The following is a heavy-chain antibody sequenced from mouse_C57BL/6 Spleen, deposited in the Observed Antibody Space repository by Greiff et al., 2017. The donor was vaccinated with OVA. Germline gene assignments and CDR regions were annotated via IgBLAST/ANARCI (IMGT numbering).Heavy chain of an antibody. V-gene: IGHV7-1*01. Sequence: EVHLVESGGGLVQSGRSLRLSCATSGFTFSDFYMEWVRQAPGKGLEWIAASRNKANDYTTEYSASVKGRFIVSRDTSQSILYLQMNALRAEDTAIYYCARDDGDLYFDVWGTGTTVTVSS. CDR2: SRNKANDYTT. CDR3: ARDDGDLYFDV. J-gene: IGHJ1*03. D-gene: IGHD3-3*01. CDR1: GFTFSDFY.